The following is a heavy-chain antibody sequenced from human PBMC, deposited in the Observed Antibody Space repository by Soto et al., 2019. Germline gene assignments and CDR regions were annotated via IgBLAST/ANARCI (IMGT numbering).Heavy chain of an antibody. V-gene: IGHV1-69*01. CDR1: GGTCSSYA. J-gene: IGHJ4*02. CDR3: ASGEKSTGTIFDS. CDR2: IIPIVGTA. D-gene: IGHD4-17*01. Sequence: QVQLGQSGAEVKKPGSSVKVSCKASGGTCSSYAISWVRQAPVQGLEWMGGIIPIVGTAGYAQKFQRRVTSTADESTREAYMELRSLSSEDTAVYYCASGEKSTGTIFDSCGQRSLVTVAS.